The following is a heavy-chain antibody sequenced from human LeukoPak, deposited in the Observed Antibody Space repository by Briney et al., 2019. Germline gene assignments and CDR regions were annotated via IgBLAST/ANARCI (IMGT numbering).Heavy chain of an antibody. CDR1: GCSINSGYY. J-gene: IGHJ4*02. V-gene: IGHV4-38-2*01. CDR2: IFHSGST. Sequence: SETLSLTCAVSGCSINSGYYWGWIRQPPGKGLEWIGSIFHSGSTHYNPSLKSRVTISVDTSKNQFSLKLSSVTAADTAVYYCARGSCSSTSCPFDYWGQGTLVTVSS. CDR3: ARGSCSSTSCPFDY. D-gene: IGHD2-2*01.